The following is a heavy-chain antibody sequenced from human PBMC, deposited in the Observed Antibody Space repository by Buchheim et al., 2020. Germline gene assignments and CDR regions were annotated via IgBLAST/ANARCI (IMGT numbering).Heavy chain of an antibody. Sequence: VQVVESGGGVVQPGRSLRLSCAGSEFTFSNYWMAWVRQAPGKGLEWVASLNEDGSQKYYVDSVKGRFTISRDNAKNSLYLQMNSLRAEDTAVYYCARDPLQAYGSGSYYMGWGQGTL. V-gene: IGHV3-7*03. J-gene: IGHJ4*02. CDR1: EFTFSNYW. D-gene: IGHD3-10*01. CDR2: LNEDGSQK. CDR3: ARDPLQAYGSGSYYMG.